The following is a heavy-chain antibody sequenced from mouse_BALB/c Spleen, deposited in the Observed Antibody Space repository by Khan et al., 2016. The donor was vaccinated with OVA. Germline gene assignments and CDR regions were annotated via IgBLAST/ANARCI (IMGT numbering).Heavy chain of an antibody. D-gene: IGHD1-1*01. CDR1: GYSITSDSA. CDR2: ISYSGRT. Sequence: EVKLEVSGPGLVRPSQSLSLTCTVTGYSITSDSAWNWIRQFPENKLEWMGYISYSGRTSYNPSLKSRISITRDTSKNQFFLQLNSVTTEDTATYYCARSVTITTVVATDFDYWGQGTTLTVSS. J-gene: IGHJ2*01. CDR3: ARSVTITTVVATDFDY. V-gene: IGHV3-2*02.